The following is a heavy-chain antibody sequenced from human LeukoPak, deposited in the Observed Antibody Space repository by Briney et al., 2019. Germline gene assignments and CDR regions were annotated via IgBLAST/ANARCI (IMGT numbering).Heavy chain of an antibody. CDR3: ARGTIYYGSGNYFDY. CDR1: GFTFSSYA. Sequence: GGSLRLSCAASGFTFSSYAMHWVRQAPGKGLEWVSVISYDGSNKYYADSVKGRFTISRDNSKNTLYLQMNSLRAEDTAVYYCARGTIYYGSGNYFDYWGQGTLVTVSS. CDR2: ISYDGSNK. J-gene: IGHJ4*02. D-gene: IGHD3-10*01. V-gene: IGHV3-30*04.